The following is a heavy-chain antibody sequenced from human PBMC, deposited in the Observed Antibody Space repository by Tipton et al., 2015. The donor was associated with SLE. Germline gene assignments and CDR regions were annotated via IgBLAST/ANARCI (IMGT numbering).Heavy chain of an antibody. CDR1: GFTFSDYW. Sequence: SLRLPCVASGFTFSDYWMSWVRQAPGKELEWVGNINPDGSGKNYVGSVKGRFTISRDNTKNFLHLQMNSLRAEDTAVYYCASIFGVVIGLFDYWGQGTLVTVSS. CDR2: INPDGSGK. D-gene: IGHD3-3*01. J-gene: IGHJ4*02. V-gene: IGHV3-7*01. CDR3: ASIFGVVIGLFDY.